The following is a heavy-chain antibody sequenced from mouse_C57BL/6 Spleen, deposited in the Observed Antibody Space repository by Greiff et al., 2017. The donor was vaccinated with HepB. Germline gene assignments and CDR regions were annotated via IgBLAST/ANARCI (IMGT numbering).Heavy chain of an antibody. CDR2: ISSGSSTI. CDR1: GFTFSDYG. CDR3: ARDTTVVATRSWFAY. D-gene: IGHD1-1*01. Sequence: EVKLVESGGGLVKPGGSLKLSCAASGFTFSDYGMHWVRQAPEKGLEWVAYISSGSSTIYYADTVKGRFTISRDNAKNTLFLQMTSLRSEDTAMYYCARDTTVVATRSWFAYWGQGTLVTVSA. J-gene: IGHJ3*01. V-gene: IGHV5-17*01.